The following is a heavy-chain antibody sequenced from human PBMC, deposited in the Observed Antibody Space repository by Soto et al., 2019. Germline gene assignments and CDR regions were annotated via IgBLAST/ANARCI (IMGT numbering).Heavy chain of an antibody. J-gene: IGHJ4*02. CDR3: GGQDYGAEWYYCES. Sequence: RIRQTPGKGLEWIGSIYYIWNTYYNPSLKSRVTISINTSKTQFSLKMNSVTVADTAVYFCGGQDYGAEWYYCESWGQGALVTVSA. V-gene: IGHV4-39*01. CDR2: IYYIWNT. D-gene: IGHD4-17*01.